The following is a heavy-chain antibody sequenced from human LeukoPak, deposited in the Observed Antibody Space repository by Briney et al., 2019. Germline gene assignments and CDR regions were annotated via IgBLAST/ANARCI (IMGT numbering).Heavy chain of an antibody. J-gene: IGHJ5*02. V-gene: IGHV3-30*02. CDR2: IGHNGNDK. CDR1: GFTFSIYN. CDR3: ARAYSSSWYFNWFDP. D-gene: IGHD6-13*01. Sequence: PGGSLRLSCAASGFTFSIYNMHWVRQAPGRGLEWVTFIGHNGNDKYYADSVKGRFTISRDNSKNTLYLQMNSLTTEDTAVYYCARAYSSSWYFNWFDPWGQGTLVTVSS.